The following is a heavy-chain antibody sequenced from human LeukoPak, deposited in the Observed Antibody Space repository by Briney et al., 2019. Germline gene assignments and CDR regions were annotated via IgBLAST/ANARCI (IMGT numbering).Heavy chain of an antibody. D-gene: IGHD3-22*01. CDR3: ARESYYDSSGYSTDAFDI. CDR1: RGSISSISYY. Sequence: PSETLSLTCTVSRGSISSISYYWAWIRQPPGKGLEWIGSICYSGNTYYKSSLKSRVTIAVDPSKNQFSLKLSSVTAADTAVYYCARESYYDSSGYSTDAFDIWGKGTMVTVSS. J-gene: IGHJ3*02. V-gene: IGHV4-39*07. CDR2: ICYSGNT.